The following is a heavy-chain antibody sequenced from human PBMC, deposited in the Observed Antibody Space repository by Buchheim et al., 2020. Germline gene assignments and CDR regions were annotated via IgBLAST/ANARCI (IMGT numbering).Heavy chain of an antibody. J-gene: IGHJ4*02. V-gene: IGHV4-34*01. D-gene: IGHD6-13*01. Sequence: QVQLQQWGAGLLKPSETLSLTCAVYGGSFSGYYWSWIRQPPGKGLEWIGEINHGESTNYNPSLKSRATISEDTSKNQLYLKVSSVTAADSGVYYCARGGSIAAAGTGYHFDSWGQGTL. CDR1: GGSFSGYY. CDR2: INHGEST. CDR3: ARGGSIAAAGTGYHFDS.